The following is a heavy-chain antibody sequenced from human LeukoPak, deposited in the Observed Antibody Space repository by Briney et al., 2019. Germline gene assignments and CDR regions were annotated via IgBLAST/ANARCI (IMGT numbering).Heavy chain of an antibody. J-gene: IGHJ6*02. D-gene: IGHD2-2*01. CDR1: GFTFSSYW. V-gene: IGHV3-7*03. CDR2: IKQDGSEK. Sequence: PGGSLRLSCAASGFTFSSYWMSWVRQAPGKGLEWVANIKQDGSEKYYVDSVKGRFTISRDNAKNSLYLQMNSLRAEDTAVYYCARDIHSAGGARAWYQLTQTHYYYYGMDVWGQGTTVTVSS. CDR3: ARDIHSAGGARAWYQLTQTHYYYYGMDV.